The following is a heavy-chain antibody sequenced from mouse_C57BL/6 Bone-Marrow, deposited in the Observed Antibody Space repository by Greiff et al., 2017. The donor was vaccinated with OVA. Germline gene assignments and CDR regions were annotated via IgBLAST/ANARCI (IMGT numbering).Heavy chain of an antibody. D-gene: IGHD3-2*02. CDR3: ARGDSSGLYYFDY. CDR1: GYTFTSYW. Sequence: QVQLQQPGAELVMPGASVKLSCKASGYTFTSYWMHWVKQRPGQGLEWIGEIDPSDSYTNYNQKFKGKSTLTVDKSSSTAYMQLSSLTSEDSAVYYCARGDSSGLYYFDYWGQGTTLTVSS. J-gene: IGHJ2*01. V-gene: IGHV1-69*01. CDR2: IDPSDSYT.